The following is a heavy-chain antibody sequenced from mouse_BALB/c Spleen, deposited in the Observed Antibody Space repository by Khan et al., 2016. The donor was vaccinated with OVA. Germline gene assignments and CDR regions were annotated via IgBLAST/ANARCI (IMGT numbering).Heavy chain of an antibody. D-gene: IGHD3-3*01. J-gene: IGHJ3*01. CDR3: TGGRAY. CDR1: GYSLTSDYA. CDR2: ISYSGST. V-gene: IGHV3-2*02. Sequence: EVQLQESGPGLVKPSQSLSLTCPVTGYSLTSDYAWNWIRQFPGNKLEWMGYISYSGSTSYTPSLKSRISIPRDTSKNQCCLQLNSVTTEDTATYYCTGGRAYWGQGTLVTVSA.